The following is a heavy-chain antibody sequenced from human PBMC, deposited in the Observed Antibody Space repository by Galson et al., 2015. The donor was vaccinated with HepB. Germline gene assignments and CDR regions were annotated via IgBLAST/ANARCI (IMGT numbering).Heavy chain of an antibody. Sequence: SVKVSCKASGGTFSSYAVSWVRQAPGQGLEWIGGIIPIFGTANYAQKFQGRVTITADESTSTAYMELSSLRSEDTAVYYCARNTGMANKPYYYYYYMDVWGKGTTVTVSS. CDR3: ARNTGMANKPYYYYYYMDV. CDR2: IIPIFGTA. CDR1: GGTFSSYA. D-gene: IGHD5-18*01. V-gene: IGHV1-69*13. J-gene: IGHJ6*03.